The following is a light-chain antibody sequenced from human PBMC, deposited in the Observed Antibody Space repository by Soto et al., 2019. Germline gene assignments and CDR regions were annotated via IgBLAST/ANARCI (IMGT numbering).Light chain of an antibody. J-gene: IGLJ3*02. Sequence: QAVVTQPPSASGTPGQRVSISCSGSSSNIGSNAVNWYQHLPGAAPKLLIYSNNQRPSGVPDRFSGSRSGTSASLAISGLQSEDEADYYCAAWDDSLNAVLFGGGTKLTVL. V-gene: IGLV1-44*01. CDR2: SNN. CDR3: AAWDDSLNAVL. CDR1: SSNIGSNA.